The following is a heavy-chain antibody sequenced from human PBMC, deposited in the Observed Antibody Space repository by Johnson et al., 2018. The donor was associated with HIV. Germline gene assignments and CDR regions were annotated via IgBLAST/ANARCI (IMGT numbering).Heavy chain of an antibody. J-gene: IGHJ3*01. D-gene: IGHD2-15*01. Sequence: EVQLVESGGGVVQPGRSLRLSCAASGFTFSNYWMQWVRQAPGKGLVWVSRINGDGSRSTYADSVKGRFTIARDNAKNTLYLEMKSLRSEDTAVYYCARTSCSGASCLGYDPFDVWGQGTMVTVSS. CDR2: INGDGSRS. CDR1: GFTFSNYW. CDR3: ARTSCSGASCLGYDPFDV. V-gene: IGHV3-74*02.